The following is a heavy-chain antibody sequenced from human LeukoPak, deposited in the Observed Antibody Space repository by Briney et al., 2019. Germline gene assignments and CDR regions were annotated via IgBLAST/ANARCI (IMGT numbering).Heavy chain of an antibody. D-gene: IGHD1-7*01. V-gene: IGHV3-30*03. CDR1: GFTFSTYA. CDR3: ASQTGTTPR. Sequence: PGRSLRLSCTASGFTFSTYAMHWVRQAPGKGLEWVAVISYDGSNKYYADSVKGRFTISRDNSKNTLYLQMNSLRVEDTAVYYCASQTGTTPRWGQGTLVTVSS. J-gene: IGHJ4*02. CDR2: ISYDGSNK.